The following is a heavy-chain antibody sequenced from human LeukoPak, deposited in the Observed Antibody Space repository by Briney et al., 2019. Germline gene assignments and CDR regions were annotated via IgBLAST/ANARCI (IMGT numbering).Heavy chain of an antibody. CDR3: ARWGAPEKATMGFDY. V-gene: IGHV1-69*04. D-gene: IGHD5-24*01. Sequence: SVKVSCKASGGTFSSYAISWLRQAPGQGLEWMGRIIPILGIANYAQKFQGRVTITADKSTSTAYMELSSLRSEDTAVYYCARWGAPEKATMGFDYWGQGTLVTVSS. CDR2: IIPILGIA. J-gene: IGHJ4*02. CDR1: GGTFSSYA.